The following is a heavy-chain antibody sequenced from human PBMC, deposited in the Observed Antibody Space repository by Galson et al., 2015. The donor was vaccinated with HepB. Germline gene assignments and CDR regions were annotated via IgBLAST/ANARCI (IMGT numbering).Heavy chain of an antibody. V-gene: IGHV1-2*06. D-gene: IGHD3-22*01. CDR3: ARVRAGPGGYYDSSGWFDL. Sequence: SVKVSCKASGYTFTGYYMRWVRQAPGQGLEWMGRINPNSGGTNYAQKFQGRVTMTRDTSISTAYMELSRLRSDDTAVYYCARVRAGPGGYYDSSGWFDLWGRGTLVSVSS. CDR1: GYTFTGYY. CDR2: INPNSGGT. J-gene: IGHJ2*01.